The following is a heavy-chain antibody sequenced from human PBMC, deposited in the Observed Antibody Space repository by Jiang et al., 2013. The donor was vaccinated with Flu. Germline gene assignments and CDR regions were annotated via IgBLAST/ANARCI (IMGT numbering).Heavy chain of an antibody. Sequence: GPGLVKPSQTLSLTCTVSGGSISSSGYYWSWIRQHPGKGLEWIGYIYYSGSTSYNPSLKSRVTISVDTSKNQFSLKLSSVTAADTAVYYCARGGSTTVVTPVIDFDYWGQGTLVTVSS. D-gene: IGHD4-23*01. V-gene: IGHV4-31*03. CDR3: ARGGSTTVVTPVIDFDY. J-gene: IGHJ4*02. CDR2: IYYSGST. CDR1: GGSISSSGYY.